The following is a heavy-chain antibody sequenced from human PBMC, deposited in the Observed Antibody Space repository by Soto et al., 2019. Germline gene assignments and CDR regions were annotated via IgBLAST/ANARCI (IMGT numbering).Heavy chain of an antibody. CDR2: TYYRSKWYH. J-gene: IGHJ5*01. V-gene: IGHV6-1*01. D-gene: IGHD2-8*01. CDR3: ARLIGASWLDS. CDR1: GESVSTNSAT. Sequence: QVQLQQSGPGLVKPSQTLSLTCAISGESVSTNSATWDWIRQSPSRGLEWLGRTYYRSKWYHDSAVSVKGRITINADTSNTQLSLQLISVTPDDTAVYYCARLIGASWLDSWGQGTLVTVSS.